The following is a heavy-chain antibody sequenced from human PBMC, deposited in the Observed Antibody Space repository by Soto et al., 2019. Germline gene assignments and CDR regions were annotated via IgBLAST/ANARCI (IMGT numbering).Heavy chain of an antibody. D-gene: IGHD3-3*01. J-gene: IGHJ6*02. Sequence: QVQLVESGGGVVQPGRSLRLSCAASGFTFSSYGMHWVRQAPGKGLEWVAVISYDGSNKYYADSVKGRFTISRDNSKNTVYLKMNSMRAEDTAVYYCAKEVWSGPMDVWGQGSTVTVYS. CDR3: AKEVWSGPMDV. CDR2: ISYDGSNK. CDR1: GFTFSSYG. V-gene: IGHV3-30*18.